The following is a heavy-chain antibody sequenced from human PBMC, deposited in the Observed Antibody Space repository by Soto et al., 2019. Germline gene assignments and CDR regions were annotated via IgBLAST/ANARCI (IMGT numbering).Heavy chain of an antibody. J-gene: IGHJ6*02. D-gene: IGHD3-3*01. CDR1: GFTFSSYA. CDR2: ISYDGSNK. Sequence: QVQLVESGGGVVQPGRSLRLSCAASGFTFSSYAMHWVRQAPGKGLEWVAVISYDGSNKYYADSVKGRFTISRDNSKNPLYLQMNSLRAEDTAVYYCARGGDFWSGSPPYDAYGMDVWCHGTTVTVSS. CDR3: ARGGDFWSGSPPYDAYGMDV. V-gene: IGHV3-30-3*01.